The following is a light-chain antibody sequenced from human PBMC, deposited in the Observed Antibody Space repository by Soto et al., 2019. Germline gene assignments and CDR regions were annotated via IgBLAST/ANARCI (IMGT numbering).Light chain of an antibody. CDR2: DVS. Sequence: QSALTQPASVSGSPGQSITVSCTGTSSDVGGYNYVSWYQQHPGKAPKLMIYDVSARPSGVSNRFSGSKSGNTVSLTISGLQADDEADYYCRSYTTSSTRVFGGGTKLTVL. V-gene: IGLV2-14*01. CDR1: SSDVGGYNY. CDR3: RSYTTSSTRV. J-gene: IGLJ3*02.